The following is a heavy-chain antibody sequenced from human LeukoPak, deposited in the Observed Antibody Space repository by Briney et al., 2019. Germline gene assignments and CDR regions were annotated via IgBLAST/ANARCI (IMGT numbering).Heavy chain of an antibody. CDR3: AKGLSSNYDGYYYYGMDV. CDR2: ISWNSGSI. V-gene: IGHV3-9*01. D-gene: IGHD4-11*01. CDR1: GFTFDDYA. Sequence: SLRLSCAASGFTFDDYAMHWVRQAPGKGLEWVSGISWNSGSIGYADSVKGRFTISRDNAKNSLYLQMNSLRAEDTALYYCAKGLSSNYDGYYYYGMDVWGQGTTVTVSS. J-gene: IGHJ6*02.